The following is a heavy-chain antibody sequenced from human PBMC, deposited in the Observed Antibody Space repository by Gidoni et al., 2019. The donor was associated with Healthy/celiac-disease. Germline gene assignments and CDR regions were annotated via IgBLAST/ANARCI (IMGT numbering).Heavy chain of an antibody. J-gene: IGHJ5*02. V-gene: IGHV4-34*01. CDR3: ARFAAAWGWFDP. D-gene: IGHD7-27*01. CDR2: INHSGST. CDR1: GGSFSGYY. Sequence: QVQLQQWGAGLLKHSETLSLTCAVYGGSFSGYYWSWIRQPPGKGLEWIGEINHSGSTNYNPSLKSRVTISVDTSKNQFSLKLSSVTAADTAVYYCARFAAAWGWFDPWGQRTLVTVSS.